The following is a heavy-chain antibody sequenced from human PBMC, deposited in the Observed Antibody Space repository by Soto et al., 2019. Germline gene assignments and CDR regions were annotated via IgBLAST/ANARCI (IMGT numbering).Heavy chain of an antibody. J-gene: IGHJ3*01. D-gene: IGHD1-7*01. CDR1: GYIFDNYW. V-gene: IGHV5-51*01. CDR3: ARRPTGTTGSYAFDF. Sequence: PGESRKISCKGSGYIFDNYWIAWVRQMPGKGLEWMGIIYPYDSDTRYSPSFQGQVTISADKSITTANLHWSSLKASDTAMYYCARRPTGTTGSYAFDFWGQGTMVTVSS. CDR2: IYPYDSDT.